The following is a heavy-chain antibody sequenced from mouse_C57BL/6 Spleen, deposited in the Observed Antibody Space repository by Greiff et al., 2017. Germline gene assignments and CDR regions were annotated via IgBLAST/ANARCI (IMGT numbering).Heavy chain of an antibody. J-gene: IGHJ4*01. V-gene: IGHV1-15*01. CDR1: GYTFTDYE. CDR2: IDPETGGT. CDR3: TRKGSYYYAMDY. Sequence: VQLQQSGAELVRPGASVTLSCKASGYTFTDYEMHWVKQTPVHGLEWIGAIDPETGGTAYNQKFKGKAILTADKSSSTAYMELRSLTYEDSAVYYCTRKGSYYYAMDYWGQGTSVTVSS.